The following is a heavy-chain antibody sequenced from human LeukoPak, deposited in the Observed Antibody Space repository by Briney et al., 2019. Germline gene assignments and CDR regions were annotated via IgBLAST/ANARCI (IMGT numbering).Heavy chain of an antibody. V-gene: IGHV3-21*01. CDR2: ISSSSSYI. CDR1: GFTFSSYS. Sequence: GGSLRLSCAASGFTFSSYSMNWVRQAPGKGLEWVSSISSSSSYIYYADSVKGRFTISRDNAKNSLYLQMNSLRAEDTAVYYCARDAKDGSGSYYNPIDYWGQGTLVTVSS. D-gene: IGHD3-10*01. CDR3: ARDAKDGSGSYYNPIDY. J-gene: IGHJ4*02.